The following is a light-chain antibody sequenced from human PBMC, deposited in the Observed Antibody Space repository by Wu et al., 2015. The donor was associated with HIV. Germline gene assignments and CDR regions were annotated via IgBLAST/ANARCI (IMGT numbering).Light chain of an antibody. CDR1: QSGNS. V-gene: IGKV3-11*01. Sequence: EVVLTQSPGTLSLSPGESATLFCKVSQSGNSLTWIQKRRGQAPRLLIYDSSRRASGVPDRFIGSGSGTDFSLTIKNVIREDFAVYFCQQFEFFGLGSALEIK. CDR2: DSS. J-gene: IGKJ2*01. CDR3: QQFEF.